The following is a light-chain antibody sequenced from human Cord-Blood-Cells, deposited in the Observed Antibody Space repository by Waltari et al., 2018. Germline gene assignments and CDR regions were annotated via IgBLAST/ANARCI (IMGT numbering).Light chain of an antibody. J-gene: IGLJ1*01. V-gene: IGLV2-11*01. CDR1: SRDVGGYNY. CDR3: CSYAGSYV. Sequence: QSALPQPRSVSGSPGQSVTIPCTGPSRDVGGYNYVSWYQQHPGKAPKLIIYDVSKRPSGVPDRFSGSKSGNTASLTISGLQAEDEADYYCCSYAGSYVFGTGTKVTVL. CDR2: DVS.